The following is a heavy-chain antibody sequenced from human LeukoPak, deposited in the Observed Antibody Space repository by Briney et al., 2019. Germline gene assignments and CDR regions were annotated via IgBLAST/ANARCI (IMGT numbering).Heavy chain of an antibody. CDR2: IYTSGST. J-gene: IGHJ5*02. D-gene: IGHD6-13*01. Sequence: PSETLSLTCTVSGGSISSGSYYWSWIRQPTGKGLEWIGRIYTSGSTNYNPSLKSRVTISVDTSKNQFSLKLSSVTAADTAVYYCARSRQSPYSRTGGNWFDPWGQGTLVTVSS. V-gene: IGHV4-61*02. CDR1: GGSISSGSYY. CDR3: ARSRQSPYSRTGGNWFDP.